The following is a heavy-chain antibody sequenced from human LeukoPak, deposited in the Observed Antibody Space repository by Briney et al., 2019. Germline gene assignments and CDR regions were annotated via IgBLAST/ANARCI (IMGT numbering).Heavy chain of an antibody. CDR1: GFIFSSYG. J-gene: IGHJ4*02. Sequence: GGTLRLSCAASGFIFSSYGMSWVRQAPGKGLEWVSAFSGSGGSTYYADSVKGRFTISRDNAKNTLYLQMNSLRAEDTAVYYCARTAAADYWGQGTLVTVSS. CDR3: ARTAAADY. V-gene: IGHV3-23*01. CDR2: FSGSGGST. D-gene: IGHD6-13*01.